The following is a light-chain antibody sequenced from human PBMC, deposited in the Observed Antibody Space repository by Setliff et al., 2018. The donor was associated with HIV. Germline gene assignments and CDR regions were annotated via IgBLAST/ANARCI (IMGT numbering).Light chain of an antibody. Sequence: APGQRVTISCTGSRSNIGAGYDVQWYQQLPGTAPKLVMFGNSNRPSGVPDRFSDSKSGTSASLAISGLQAEDEADYYCQSYDSSLSGDVFGTGTKVTVL. V-gene: IGLV1-40*01. CDR3: QSYDSSLSGDV. CDR1: RSNIGAGYD. CDR2: GNS. J-gene: IGLJ1*01.